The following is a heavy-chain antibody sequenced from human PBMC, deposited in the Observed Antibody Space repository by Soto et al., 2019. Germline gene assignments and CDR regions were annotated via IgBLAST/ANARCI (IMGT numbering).Heavy chain of an antibody. V-gene: IGHV4-4*07. CDR2: IYTSGST. CDR1: GGSISSYY. Sequence: LSLTCTVSGGSISSYYWSWIRQPAGKGLEWIGRIYTSGSTNYNPSLKSRVTMSVDTSKNQFSLKLSSVTAADTAVYYCARAHYYDSSGPPSGMDVWGQGTTVTVSS. CDR3: ARAHYYDSSGPPSGMDV. J-gene: IGHJ6*02. D-gene: IGHD3-22*01.